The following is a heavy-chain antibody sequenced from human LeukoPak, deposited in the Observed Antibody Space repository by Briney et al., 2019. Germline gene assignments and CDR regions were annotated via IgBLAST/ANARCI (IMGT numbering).Heavy chain of an antibody. CDR2: ISSSSSYI. V-gene: IGHV3-21*01. D-gene: IGHD2-2*01. Sequence: PGGSLRLSCAASGFTFSSYSMNWVRQAPGKGLEWVSSISSSSSYIYYADSVKGRFTISRDNAKNSLYPQMNSLRAEDTAVYYCARRALRYCSSTSCPAQYYGVDVWGKGTTVTVSS. CDR3: ARRALRYCSSTSCPAQYYGVDV. J-gene: IGHJ6*04. CDR1: GFTFSSYS.